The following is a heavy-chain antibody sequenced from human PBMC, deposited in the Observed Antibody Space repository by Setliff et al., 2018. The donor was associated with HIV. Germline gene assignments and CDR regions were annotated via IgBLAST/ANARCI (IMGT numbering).Heavy chain of an antibody. CDR3: ARESPSSSWFYFDF. CDR1: GGSFSDYC. D-gene: IGHD6-13*01. V-gene: IGHV4-34*01. J-gene: IGHJ4*02. Sequence: PSETLSLTCAVYGGSFSDYCWTWIRQSPGKGLEWIGEINHRGSTNYNPSLKSRVTVSVDTSKNQFSLKLGSVTAADTAVYYCARESPSSSWFYFDFWGQGTLVTVSS. CDR2: INHRGST.